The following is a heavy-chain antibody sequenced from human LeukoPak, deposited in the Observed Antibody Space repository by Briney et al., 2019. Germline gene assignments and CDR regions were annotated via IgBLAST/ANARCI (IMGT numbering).Heavy chain of an antibody. Sequence: ASVKVSCKASGYTFTSYGITWVRQAPGQGLEWMGWISAYNGNTNYARKLQGRVTMTTDTSTDTAYMELRSLRSDDTAVYYCARDLGSMVRGVPNWVDPWGQGTLVTVSS. CDR3: ARDLGSMVRGVPNWVDP. CDR1: GYTFTSYG. V-gene: IGHV1-18*04. CDR2: ISAYNGNT. D-gene: IGHD3-10*01. J-gene: IGHJ5*02.